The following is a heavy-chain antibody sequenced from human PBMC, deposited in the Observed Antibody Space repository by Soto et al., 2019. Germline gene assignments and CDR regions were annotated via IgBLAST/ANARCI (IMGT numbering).Heavy chain of an antibody. D-gene: IGHD6-19*01. CDR1: GFSFSNAW. CDR2: IKSKADGGTT. CDR3: VTFTVASGWF. Sequence: EVQLVESGGGLVQPGGSLRVSCAASGFSFSNAWMSWVRQAPGKGLEWVGRIKSKADGGTTDYAAPVKGRFTISRDDSKTTLYLQMNSLQTEDAAVYYCVTFTVASGWFWGQGTLVTVSS. J-gene: IGHJ4*02. V-gene: IGHV3-15*01.